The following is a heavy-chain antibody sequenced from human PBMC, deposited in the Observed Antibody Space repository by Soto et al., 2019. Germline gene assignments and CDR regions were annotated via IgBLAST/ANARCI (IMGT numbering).Heavy chain of an antibody. V-gene: IGHV3-33*01. CDR3: ARDYIVATGATGYYYYGMDV. D-gene: IGHD5-12*01. CDR1: GFTFSSYG. CDR2: IWYDGSNK. J-gene: IGHJ6*02. Sequence: GGSLRLSCAASGFTFSSYGMHWVRQAPGKGLEWVAVIWYDGSNKYYADSVKGRFTISRDNSKNTLYLQMNSLRAEDTAVYYCARDYIVATGATGYYYYGMDVWGQGTTVTVSS.